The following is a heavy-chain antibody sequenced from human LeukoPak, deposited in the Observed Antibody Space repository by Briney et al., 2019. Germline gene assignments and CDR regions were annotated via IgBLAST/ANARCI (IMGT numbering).Heavy chain of an antibody. D-gene: IGHD3-9*01. Sequence: SVKVSCKASGGTFSSYAISWVRQAPGQGLEWMGGIIPIFGTANYAQKFQGRVTITTDESTSTAYMELSSLRSEDTAVYYCARARTYYAILTGYPPLLYYYYMDVWGKGTTVTVSS. CDR3: ARARTYYAILTGYPPLLYYYYMDV. CDR1: GGTFSSYA. V-gene: IGHV1-69*05. J-gene: IGHJ6*03. CDR2: IIPIFGTA.